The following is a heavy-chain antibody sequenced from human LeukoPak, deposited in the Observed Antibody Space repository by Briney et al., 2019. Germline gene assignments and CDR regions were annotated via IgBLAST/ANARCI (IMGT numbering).Heavy chain of an antibody. Sequence: PSETLSLTCTVSGGSISSYYWSWIRQPPGKGLEWIGYIYYSGSTNYNPSLKSRVTISVDTSKNQFSLKLSSVTAADTAVYYCARSSWDSSGYYYEDYWGQGTLVTVSS. D-gene: IGHD3-22*01. V-gene: IGHV4-59*12. CDR3: ARSSWDSSGYYYEDY. J-gene: IGHJ4*02. CDR2: IYYSGST. CDR1: GGSISSYY.